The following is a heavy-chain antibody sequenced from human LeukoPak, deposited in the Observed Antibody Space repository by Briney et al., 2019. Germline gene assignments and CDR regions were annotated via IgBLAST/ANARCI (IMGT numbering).Heavy chain of an antibody. Sequence: ASVKVSCKASGYTFTSYYMHWVRQAPGQGLEWMGIINPSGGSTSYAQKFQGRVTMTRDTSTSTVYMELRSLRSEDAAVYYCARDLSRGGGMDVWGQGTTVTASS. J-gene: IGHJ6*02. D-gene: IGHD2/OR15-2a*01. CDR3: ARDLSRGGGMDV. CDR2: INPSGGST. V-gene: IGHV1-46*01. CDR1: GYTFTSYY.